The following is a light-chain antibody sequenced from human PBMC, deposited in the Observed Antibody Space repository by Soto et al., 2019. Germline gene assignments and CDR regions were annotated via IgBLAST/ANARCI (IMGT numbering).Light chain of an antibody. J-gene: IGKJ4*01. V-gene: IGKV1-27*01. CDR3: QNYNSAPFT. CDR1: QDISNS. CDR2: ATS. Sequence: DIQMTQPPSSLSASVGDRVTITCRASQDISNSLAWYQQKPGKVPKVLIYATSILQSGVPARFSGSGSGTDFTLTISSLQTEDVATYYCQNYNSAPFTFGGGTKVEI.